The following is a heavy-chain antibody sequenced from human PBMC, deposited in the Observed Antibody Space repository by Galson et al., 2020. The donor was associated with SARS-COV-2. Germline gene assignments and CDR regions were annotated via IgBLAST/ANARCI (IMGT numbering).Heavy chain of an antibody. CDR3: AREWDQYYDSSGYV. J-gene: IGHJ4*02. Sequence: GGSLRLSCAASGFPFSSYWMSWVRQAPGKGLEWVANIQQDGSEKYYVDSVKGRFTISRDNAKNSLYLQMNSLRAEDTAVYYCAREWDQYYDSSGYVWGQGTLVTVSS. CDR1: GFPFSSYW. CDR2: IQQDGSEK. D-gene: IGHD3-22*01. V-gene: IGHV3-7*03.